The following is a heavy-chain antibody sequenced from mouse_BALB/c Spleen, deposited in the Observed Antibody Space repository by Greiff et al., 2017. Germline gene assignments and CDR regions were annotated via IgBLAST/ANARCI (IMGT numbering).Heavy chain of an antibody. CDR2: IWSGGST. Sequence: QVQLQQSGPGLVQPSQSLSITCTVSGFSLTSYGVHWVRQSPGKGLEWLGVIWSGGSTDYNAAFISRLSISKDNSKSQVFFKMNSLQADDTAIYYCARNAHRYDAYAMDYWGQGTSVTVSS. D-gene: IGHD2-14*01. CDR3: ARNAHRYDAYAMDY. J-gene: IGHJ4*01. CDR1: GFSLTSYG. V-gene: IGHV2-4-1*01.